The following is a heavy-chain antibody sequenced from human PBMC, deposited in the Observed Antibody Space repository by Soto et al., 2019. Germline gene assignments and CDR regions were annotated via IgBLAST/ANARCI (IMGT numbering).Heavy chain of an antibody. D-gene: IGHD6-6*01. CDR2: IDYSGIT. CDR3: ARDRRPFSSSSGFDP. Sequence: SETLSLTCTVSGGSVSSGSYYWSWIRQSPGKGLEWLGYIDYSGITNYNPSLKSRVTISADTSKNQFSLKVSSVTAADTAVYYCARDRRPFSSSSGFDPWGQGTLVTVSS. J-gene: IGHJ5*02. CDR1: GGSVSSGSYY. V-gene: IGHV4-61*01.